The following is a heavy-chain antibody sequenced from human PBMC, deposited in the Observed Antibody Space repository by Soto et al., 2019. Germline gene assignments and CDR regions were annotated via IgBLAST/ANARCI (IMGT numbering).Heavy chain of an antibody. V-gene: IGHV1-58*01. CDR2: IVVGSGNT. J-gene: IGHJ5*02. Sequence: ASVKVSCKASGFTFTSSAVQWVRQARGQRLEWIGWIVVGSGNTNYAQKFQERVTITRDMSTSTAYMELSSLRSEDTAVYYCAREEAAVSNQNWFDPWGQGTLVTVSS. CDR1: GFTFTSSA. CDR3: AREEAAVSNQNWFDP. D-gene: IGHD6-19*01.